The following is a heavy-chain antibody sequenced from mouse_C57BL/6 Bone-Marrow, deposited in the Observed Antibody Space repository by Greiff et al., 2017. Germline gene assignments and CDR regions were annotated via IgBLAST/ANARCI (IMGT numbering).Heavy chain of an antibody. D-gene: IGHD2-5*01. CDR2: IHPSDSDT. J-gene: IGHJ2*01. Sequence: VKLQQPGAELVKPGASVKVSCKASGYTFTSYWMHWVKQRPGQGLEWIGRIHPSDSDTNYNQKFKGKATLTVDKSSSTAYMQLSSLTSEDSAVYYCAIEGWSPYYSNYEGYWGQGTTLTVSS. CDR1: GYTFTSYW. CDR3: AIEGWSPYYSNYEGY. V-gene: IGHV1-74*01.